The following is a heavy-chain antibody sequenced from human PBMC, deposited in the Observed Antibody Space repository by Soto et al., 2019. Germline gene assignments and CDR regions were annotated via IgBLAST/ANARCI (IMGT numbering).Heavy chain of an antibody. CDR2: ISYDGSIK. D-gene: IGHD4-4*01. CDR3: AKELQRQDYYYGMDV. Sequence: QVQLVESGGGVVQPGRSLRLSCAASGFTFSSYGMHWVRQAPGKGLEWVAVISYDGSIKYYADSVKGRFTISRDNSKNTLYLQMNSLRAEDTAVYYCAKELQRQDYYYGMDVWGQGTTVTVSS. V-gene: IGHV3-30*18. CDR1: GFTFSSYG. J-gene: IGHJ6*02.